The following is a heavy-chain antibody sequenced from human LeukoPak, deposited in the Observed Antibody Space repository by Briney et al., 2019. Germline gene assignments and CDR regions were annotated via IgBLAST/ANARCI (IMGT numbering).Heavy chain of an antibody. CDR2: ISISSTTI. V-gene: IGHV3-48*02. J-gene: IGHJ4*02. CDR1: GFTFSTYS. Sequence: PGGSLRLSCAASGFTFSTYSMHWVRQAPGKGLEWVSYISISSTTIYYADSVKGRFTISRDNAKNSLYLQMNSLRDEDTAVYYCARGLRYSSSWYNFDYWGQGTLVTVSS. D-gene: IGHD6-13*01. CDR3: ARGLRYSSSWYNFDY.